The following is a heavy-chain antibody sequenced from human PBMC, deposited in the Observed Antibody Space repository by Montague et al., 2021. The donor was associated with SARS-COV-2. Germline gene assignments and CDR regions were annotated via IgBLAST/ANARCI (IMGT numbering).Heavy chain of an antibody. V-gene: IGHV2-70*01. CDR2: IDWDDDK. Sequence: PALVKPTQTLTLTCTFSGFSLSTSGMCVSWIRQPPGKALEWLALIDWDDDKYYSTSLKTRLTISKDTSKNQVVLTMTNMDPVDTATYYCARSYYDILTGYDMAFDYWGQGTLVTVSS. CDR3: ARSYYDILTGYDMAFDY. D-gene: IGHD3-9*01. J-gene: IGHJ4*02. CDR1: GFSLSTSGMC.